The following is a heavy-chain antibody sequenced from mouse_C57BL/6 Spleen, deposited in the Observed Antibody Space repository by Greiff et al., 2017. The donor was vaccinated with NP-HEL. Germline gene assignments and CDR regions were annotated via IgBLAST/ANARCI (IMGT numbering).Heavy chain of an antibody. D-gene: IGHD2-4*01. Sequence: VQLQQPGAELVRPGSSVKLSCKASGYTFTSYWMDWVKQRPGQGLEWIGNIYPSDSETHYNQKFKDKATLTVDKSSSTAYMQLSSLTSEDSAVYYCARRIYYDYDGGYAMDYWGQGTSVTVSS. V-gene: IGHV1-61*01. CDR1: GYTFTSYW. CDR3: ARRIYYDYDGGYAMDY. J-gene: IGHJ4*01. CDR2: IYPSDSET.